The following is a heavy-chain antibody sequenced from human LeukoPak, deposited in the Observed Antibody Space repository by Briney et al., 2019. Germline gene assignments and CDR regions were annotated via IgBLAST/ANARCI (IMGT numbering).Heavy chain of an antibody. CDR2: ISGSGGST. CDR1: GFTFSSCA. CDR3: AKNDPPLLWFGELLFDY. D-gene: IGHD3-10*01. Sequence: GGSLRLSCAASGFTFSSCAMSWVRQAPGKGLEWVSAISGSGGSTYYADSVKGRFTISRDNSKNTLYLQMNSLRAEDTAVYYCAKNDPPLLWFGELLFDYWGQGTLVTVSS. V-gene: IGHV3-23*01. J-gene: IGHJ4*02.